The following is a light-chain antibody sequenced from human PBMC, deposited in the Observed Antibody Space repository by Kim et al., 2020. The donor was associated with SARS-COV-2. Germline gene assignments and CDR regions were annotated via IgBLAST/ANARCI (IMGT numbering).Light chain of an antibody. CDR2: GAS. CDR1: QSVSSNF. CDR3: LQYNSSPLYT. V-gene: IGKV3-20*01. J-gene: IGKJ2*01. Sequence: IVLTQSPGTLSLSPGERATLSCRASQSVSSNFLAWYQQKVGQPPRLLIYGASRRVTGIPARFTGSGSGTDFTLTISSLEPEDFAIYYCLQYNSSPLYTFGQGTKLEI.